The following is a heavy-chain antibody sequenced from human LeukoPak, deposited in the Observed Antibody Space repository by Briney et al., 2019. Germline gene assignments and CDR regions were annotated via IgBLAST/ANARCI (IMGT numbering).Heavy chain of an antibody. CDR3: ARMEQQLPYAFDI. J-gene: IGHJ3*02. Sequence: GSLRLSCAASGFTFTSYAIHWVRQAPGKGLEWIGEIYHSGSTNYNPSLKSRVTISVDKSKNQFSLKLSSVTAADTAVYYCARMEQQLPYAFDIWGQGTMVTVSS. CDR2: IYHSGST. V-gene: IGHV4-4*02. D-gene: IGHD6-13*01. CDR1: GFTFTSYA.